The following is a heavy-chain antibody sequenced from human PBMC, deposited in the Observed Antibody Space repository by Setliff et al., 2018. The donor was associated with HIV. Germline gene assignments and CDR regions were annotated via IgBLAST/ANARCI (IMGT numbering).Heavy chain of an antibody. J-gene: IGHJ6*03. CDR3: ARDWVAGTSGYYYYYLDV. D-gene: IGHD6-19*01. Sequence: ASVKVSCKASGYTFTGYYMHWVRQAPGQGLEWMGRINPKSGGTNYAQKFQGRVTMTRDTSISTAYMELSRLRSDDTAVYYCARDWVAGTSGYYYYYLDVWGKGTTVTVSS. CDR2: INPKSGGT. V-gene: IGHV1-2*06. CDR1: GYTFTGYY.